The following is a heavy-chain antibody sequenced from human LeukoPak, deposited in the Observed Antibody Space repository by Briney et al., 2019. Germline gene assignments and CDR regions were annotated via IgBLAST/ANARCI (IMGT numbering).Heavy chain of an antibody. CDR1: GGSFSGYY. CDR2: INHSGST. V-gene: IGHV4-34*01. D-gene: IGHD1-14*01. CDR3: ARMGPLIRKYFDY. J-gene: IGHJ4*02. Sequence: SETLSLXCAVYGGSFSGYYWSWSRQPPGKGLEWIGEINHSGSTNYNPSLKSRVTISVDTSKNQFSLKLSSVTAADTAVYYCARMGPLIRKYFDYWGQGTLVTVSS.